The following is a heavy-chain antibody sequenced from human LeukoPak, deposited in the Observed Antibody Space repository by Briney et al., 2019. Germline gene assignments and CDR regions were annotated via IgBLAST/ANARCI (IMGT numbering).Heavy chain of an antibody. CDR2: IYPGDSDT. CDR3: ARQGGGYYDSRGYFDY. D-gene: IGHD3-22*01. Sequence: GESLKISCKGSGYSFTSYWIGWVRQMPGKGLEWMGIIYPGDSDTRYSPSFEGQVTISVDKSISTAYLQWSSLKASDTAMFYCARQGGGYYDSRGYFDYWGQGTLVTVSS. CDR1: GYSFTSYW. V-gene: IGHV5-51*01. J-gene: IGHJ4*02.